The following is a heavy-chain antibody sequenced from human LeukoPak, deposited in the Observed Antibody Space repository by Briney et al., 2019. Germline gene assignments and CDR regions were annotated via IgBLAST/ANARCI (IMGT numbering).Heavy chain of an antibody. V-gene: IGHV1-18*01. CDR1: GYTFTSYG. CDR3: ARDLVVVPAATSDAFHI. D-gene: IGHD2-2*01. J-gene: IGHJ3*02. Sequence: ASVKVSCKASGYTFTSYGISWVRQAPGQGLEWMGWISAYNGNTNYAQKLQGRVTMTTDTSTSTAYMELRSLRSDDTAVYYCARDLVVVPAATSDAFHIWGQGTMVTVSS. CDR2: ISAYNGNT.